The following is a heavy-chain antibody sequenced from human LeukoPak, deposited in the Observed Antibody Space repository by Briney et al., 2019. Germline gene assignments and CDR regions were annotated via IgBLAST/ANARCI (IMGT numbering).Heavy chain of an antibody. Sequence: SETLSLTCAVPGYSIRSGDYWGWIRQSPGKGLEWIGSIYHSGSTHYNPSLKSRVTISVDTSKNQFSLMLSSVTAADTAVYYCARNRSLTTTPGFDHWGQGTLVTVSS. CDR3: ARNRSLTTTPGFDH. CDR1: GYSIRSGDY. J-gene: IGHJ4*02. V-gene: IGHV4-38-2*01. D-gene: IGHD4-11*01. CDR2: IYHSGST.